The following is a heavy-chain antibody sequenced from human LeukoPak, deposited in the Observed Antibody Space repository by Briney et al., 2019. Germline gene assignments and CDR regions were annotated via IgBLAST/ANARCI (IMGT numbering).Heavy chain of an antibody. Sequence: SETLSLTCAVYGGSFSGYYWSWIRQPPGKGLEWIGEINHSGSTNHNPSLKSRVTISVDTSKNQFSLKLSSVTAADTAVYYCARGVQQLVNWFDPWGQGTLVTVSS. CDR1: GGSFSGYY. CDR2: INHSGST. V-gene: IGHV4-34*01. CDR3: ARGVQQLVNWFDP. J-gene: IGHJ5*02. D-gene: IGHD6-6*01.